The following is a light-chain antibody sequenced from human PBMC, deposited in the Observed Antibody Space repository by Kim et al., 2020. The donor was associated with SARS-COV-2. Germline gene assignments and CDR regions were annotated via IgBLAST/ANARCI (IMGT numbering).Light chain of an antibody. J-gene: IGLJ2*01. Sequence: GQSVTISCTGTRSDVGVYNYVSWYQQHPGKAPKLMIYDVSKWPSGVPDRFSGSKSGNTASLTISGLQAEDEADYYCCSYAGSYTVVFGGGTQLTVL. CDR2: DVS. V-gene: IGLV2-11*01. CDR3: CSYAGSYTVV. CDR1: RSDVGVYNY.